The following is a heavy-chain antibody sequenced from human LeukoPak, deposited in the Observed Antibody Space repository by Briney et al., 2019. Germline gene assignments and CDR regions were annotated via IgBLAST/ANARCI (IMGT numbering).Heavy chain of an antibody. D-gene: IGHD3-22*01. CDR3: ARDLNYDSSSGAFDI. CDR1: GFTFDDYG. Sequence: PGGSLRLSCAASGFTFDDYGMSWVRQAPGKGLEWVSGIKWNGGSTGYADSVKGRFTISRDNAKNSLYLQMNSLRAEDTALYYCARDLNYDSSSGAFDIWGKGTMVTVSS. CDR2: IKWNGGST. V-gene: IGHV3-20*04. J-gene: IGHJ3*02.